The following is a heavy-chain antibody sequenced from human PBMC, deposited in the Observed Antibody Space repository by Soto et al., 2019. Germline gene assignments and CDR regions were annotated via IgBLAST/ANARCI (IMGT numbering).Heavy chain of an antibody. CDR1: GYSFTSYW. V-gene: IGHV5-51*01. Sequence: PGASLKISCKGSGYSFTSYWIGWVRQLPGKGLEWMGIISPGDSDTRYSQSFQGQVSISADKSISTAYLQWSSLKASDTAMYYFARLLLWFGEFQNWFDPWGQGTLVTVSS. J-gene: IGHJ5*02. CDR3: ARLLLWFGEFQNWFDP. D-gene: IGHD3-10*01. CDR2: ISPGDSDT.